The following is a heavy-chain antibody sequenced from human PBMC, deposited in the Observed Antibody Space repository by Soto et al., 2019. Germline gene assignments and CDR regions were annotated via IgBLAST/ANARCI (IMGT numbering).Heavy chain of an antibody. CDR3: ARSPGRITMIVVADAFDI. Sequence: VKVSCKAAGGTFNTYSINWVRQAPGQGLEWMGRIIPIVGIAKYAQKFQGRVAITADKSTSTAYMELSSLRSEDTAVYYCARSPGRITMIVVADAFDIWGQGTMVTVSS. CDR2: IIPIVGIA. J-gene: IGHJ3*02. CDR1: GGTFNTYS. V-gene: IGHV1-69*02. D-gene: IGHD3-22*01.